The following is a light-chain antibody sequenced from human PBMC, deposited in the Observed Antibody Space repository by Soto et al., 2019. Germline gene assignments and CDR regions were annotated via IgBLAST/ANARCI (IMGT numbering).Light chain of an antibody. J-gene: IGKJ4*01. CDR3: QHYNNWPFA. Sequence: ERVMTQSPATLSVSPGERATLSCRASQSVSSNLAWYQQKPGQAPRPLIYGASTRATGIPAGFSGSGFGTDFRLTISSLQPEVVAVCSCQHYNNWPFAFGGGTKVEIK. CDR1: QSVSSN. V-gene: IGKV3-15*01. CDR2: GAS.